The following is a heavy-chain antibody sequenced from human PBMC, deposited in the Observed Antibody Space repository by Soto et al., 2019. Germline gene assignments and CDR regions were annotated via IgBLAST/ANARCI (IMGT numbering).Heavy chain of an antibody. CDR1: GGTFSSYA. V-gene: IGHV1-69*13. J-gene: IGHJ4*02. CDR3: ARDHTLKGEYYDSSGYYYPLVY. CDR2: IIPIFGTA. Sequence: ASVKVSCKASGGTFSSYAISWVRQAPGQGLEWMGGIIPIFGTANYAQKFQGRVTITADESTSTAYMELSSLRSEDTAVYYCARDHTLKGEYYDSSGYYYPLVYWGQGTLVTVSS. D-gene: IGHD3-22*01.